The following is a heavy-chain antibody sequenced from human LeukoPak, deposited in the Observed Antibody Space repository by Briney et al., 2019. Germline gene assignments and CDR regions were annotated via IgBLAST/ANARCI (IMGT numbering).Heavy chain of an antibody. J-gene: IGHJ6*03. V-gene: IGHV3-23*01. CDR1: GFTFTNSA. Sequence: PGGSLRLSCAASGFTFTNSAMTWVSQAPGKGLEWVSSISDSADNTFYADSVKGRFTNSRDNSKSALYLEVNSLRAEDTAVYYCAKGIGTTFRFRTYYYYYYMDVWGKGTTVTVSS. CDR3: AKGIGTTFRFRTYYYYYYMDV. D-gene: IGHD1-7*01. CDR2: ISDSADNT.